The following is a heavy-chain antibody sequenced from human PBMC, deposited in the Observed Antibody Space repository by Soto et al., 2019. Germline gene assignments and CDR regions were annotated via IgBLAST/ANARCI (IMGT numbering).Heavy chain of an antibody. J-gene: IGHJ4*02. V-gene: IGHV3-30-3*01. CDR3: ARDPIVVVPADMIFEY. CDR2: ISYDGSNK. CDR1: GFTFSSYA. D-gene: IGHD2-2*01. Sequence: PGGSLRLSCAASGFTFSSYAMHWVRQAPGKGLEWVAVISYDGSNKYYADSVKGRFTISRDNSKNTLYLQMDSLRAEDTAVYYCARDPIVVVPADMIFEYWGQGTLVTV.